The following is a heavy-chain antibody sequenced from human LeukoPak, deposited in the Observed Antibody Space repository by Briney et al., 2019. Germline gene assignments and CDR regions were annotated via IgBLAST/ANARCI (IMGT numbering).Heavy chain of an antibody. CDR1: GGPISSFY. V-gene: IGHV4-59*13. D-gene: IGHD1-26*01. CDR3: VTGRYSYGWYDH. CDR2: MYYGGSP. Sequence: PSETLSLPRTVSGGPISSFYWICLRQPPGKGLEWIGYMYYGGSPNYNPSLKSRVITSLDTSKNQFSLKLNSVTTADTAVYYCVTGRYSYGWYDHWGQATLVTVSS. J-gene: IGHJ5*02.